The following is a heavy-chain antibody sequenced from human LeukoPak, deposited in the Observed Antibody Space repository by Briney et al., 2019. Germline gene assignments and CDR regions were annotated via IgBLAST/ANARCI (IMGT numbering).Heavy chain of an antibody. J-gene: IGHJ4*02. V-gene: IGHV1-2*02. CDR3: ARRYCNSTTCSFDY. D-gene: IGHD2-2*01. CDR1: GYTFTGYY. Sequence: ASVKVSCKVSGYTFTGYYMHWVRQAPGQGLEWMGWISPNTSATKYTQRPQGRVTMTRDTSISTAYMELRSLRSDDTAVYYCARRYCNSTTCSFDYWGQGTLVTVSS. CDR2: ISPNTSAT.